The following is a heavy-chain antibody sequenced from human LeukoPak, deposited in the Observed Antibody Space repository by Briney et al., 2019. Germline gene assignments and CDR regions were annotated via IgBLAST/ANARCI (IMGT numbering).Heavy chain of an antibody. CDR1: GGSFSGYY. V-gene: IGHV4-34*01. CDR3: ASTSLTLDYYYYYMDV. CDR2: INHSGST. Sequence: SETLSLTCAVYGGSFSGYYWSWIRQPPGKGLEWIGEINHSGSTNYNPSLKSRVTISVDTSKNQFSLKLSSVTAADTAVYYCASTSLTLDYYYYYMDVWGKGTTVTVSS. J-gene: IGHJ6*03. D-gene: IGHD2-2*01.